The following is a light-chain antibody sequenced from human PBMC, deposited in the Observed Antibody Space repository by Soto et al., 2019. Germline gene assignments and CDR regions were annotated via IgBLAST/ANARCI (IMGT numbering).Light chain of an antibody. V-gene: IGKV3-20*01. CDR3: QQYGSSPLT. CDR2: GAS. CDR1: ESVSDNY. Sequence: EIVLTQSPGTLSLSPGERATLSCRASESVSDNYLAWYQQRSGQAPRLVIYGASSRASAVPDRFSGSGSGADFNLTISRLETEDVAVDYCQQYGSSPLTLGGGTKVEIK. J-gene: IGKJ4*01.